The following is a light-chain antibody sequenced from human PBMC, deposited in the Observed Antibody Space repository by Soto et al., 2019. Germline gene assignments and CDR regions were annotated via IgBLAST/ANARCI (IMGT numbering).Light chain of an antibody. J-gene: IGKJ4*01. CDR3: QQYGSSPLT. CDR1: HSVSSN. CDR2: GAS. Sequence: EIVITQSPATLSVSPGERATLSCRASHSVSSNLAWYQQKPGQAPRLLIYGASTRATGIPARFSGSGSGTEFTLTISRLEPEDFAVYYCQQYGSSPLTFGGGTKVDIK. V-gene: IGKV3-15*01.